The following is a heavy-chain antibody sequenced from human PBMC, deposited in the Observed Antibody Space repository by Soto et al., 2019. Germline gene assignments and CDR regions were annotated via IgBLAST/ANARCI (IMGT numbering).Heavy chain of an antibody. CDR2: VDWNDEA. J-gene: IGHJ4*02. Sequence: SGPTLVNPPQTLTLTCTVAGFSLRTPGMRVSCLRQPPGKALEWLGRVDWNDEAFYDTSLTTRLTISKENSRNRVVLTLTNVDPVDTATYYCARMKPLGPYYFDFWGQGALVTVSS. CDR3: ARMKPLGPYYFDF. V-gene: IGHV2-70*04. CDR1: GFSLRTPGMR. D-gene: IGHD1-26*01.